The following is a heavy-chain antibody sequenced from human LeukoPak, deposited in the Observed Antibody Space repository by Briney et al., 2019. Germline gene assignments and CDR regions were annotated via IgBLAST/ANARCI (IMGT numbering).Heavy chain of an antibody. V-gene: IGHV1-2*02. CDR3: ARGEPSDY. CDR2: INPNSGGA. Sequence: ASVKVSCKASGYTFIGYYIHWMRQAPGQGLEWMGWINPNSGGANYAQKFQGRVTMTSDTSISTVYMELTSLRSDDTAVYYCARGEPSDYWGQGTLVTVSS. J-gene: IGHJ4*02. CDR1: GYTFIGYY. D-gene: IGHD1-26*01.